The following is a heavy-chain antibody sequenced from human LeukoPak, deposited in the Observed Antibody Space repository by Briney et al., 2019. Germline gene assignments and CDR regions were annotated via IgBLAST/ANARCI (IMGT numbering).Heavy chain of an antibody. V-gene: IGHV3-11*01. CDR2: ISSSGNII. CDR1: GFTFSDFY. Sequence: GGSLRLSCAASGFTFSDFYMTWIRQAPGKGLEWISYISSSGNIIDYADSVKGRFTISRDNAKNSLYLQMNSLRAEDTAVYYCARDSDGGNSWFDYWGQGTLATVSS. D-gene: IGHD4-23*01. CDR3: ARDSDGGNSWFDY. J-gene: IGHJ4*02.